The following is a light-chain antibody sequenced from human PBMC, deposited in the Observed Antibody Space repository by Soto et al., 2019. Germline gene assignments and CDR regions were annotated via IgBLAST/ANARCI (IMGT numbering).Light chain of an antibody. J-gene: IGLJ2*01. CDR2: EVS. V-gene: IGLV2-14*01. CDR1: SSDVGDYKY. Sequence: QSVLTQPASVSGSPGQSITISCTGASSDVGDYKYVSWYQQHPGKAPKLIIYEVSNRPSGVSDRFSGSKSGTTASLIISGLQAEDEADYYCTSYTTGSPLLFGGGTKLTVL. CDR3: TSYTTGSPLL.